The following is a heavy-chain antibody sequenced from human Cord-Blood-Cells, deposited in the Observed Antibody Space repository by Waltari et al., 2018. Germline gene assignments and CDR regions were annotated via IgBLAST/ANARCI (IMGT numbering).Heavy chain of an antibody. Sequence: QVQLQQWGAGLLKPSETLSPTCAVYGGSFSGYYWSWIRQPPGKGLEWIGEINNSGSTNYNPSLKSRVTISVDTSKNQFSLKLSSVTAADTAVYYCARDRTRGRIQKYSSSWIFDYWGQGTLVTVSS. CDR2: INNSGST. D-gene: IGHD6-13*01. J-gene: IGHJ4*02. CDR1: GGSFSGYY. CDR3: ARDRTRGRIQKYSSSWIFDY. V-gene: IGHV4-34*01.